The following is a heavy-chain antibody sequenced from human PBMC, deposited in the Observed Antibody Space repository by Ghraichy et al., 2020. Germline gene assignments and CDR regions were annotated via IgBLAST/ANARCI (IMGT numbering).Heavy chain of an antibody. J-gene: IGHJ4*01. D-gene: IGHD1-26*01. CDR2: ISVGGTTI. CDR3: TRDSGSYYDRFDS. V-gene: IGHV3-48*02. Sequence: GGSLRLSCAASGFTFRSYSLNWVRQAPGKGLEWVAYISVGGTTIHYADSVRGRFTISRDDAKSSLSLQMNGLRDEDTAVYYCTRDSGSYYDRFDSWGHGTLVTVSS. CDR1: GFTFRSYS.